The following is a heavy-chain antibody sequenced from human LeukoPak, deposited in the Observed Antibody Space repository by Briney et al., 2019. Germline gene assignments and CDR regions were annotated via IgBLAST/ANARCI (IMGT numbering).Heavy chain of an antibody. CDR1: GFTVSSNY. D-gene: IGHD3-10*01. V-gene: IGHV3-11*04. CDR3: ARDHGGVLVRGVIDY. J-gene: IGHJ4*02. Sequence: GGSLRLSCAASGFTVSSNYMSWVRQAPWKGLEWVSYISSSGSTKYYADSVRGRFTISRDNAKNSLYLQMNSLTAEDTAVYYCARDHGGVLVRGVIDYWGQGTLVTVSS. CDR2: ISSSGSTK.